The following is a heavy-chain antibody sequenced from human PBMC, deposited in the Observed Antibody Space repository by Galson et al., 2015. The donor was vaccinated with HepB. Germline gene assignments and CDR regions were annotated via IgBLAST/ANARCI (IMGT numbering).Heavy chain of an antibody. J-gene: IGHJ4*02. CDR1: GFTFSSYG. CDR2: IWYDGSNK. D-gene: IGHD2-2*01. V-gene: IGHV3-33*08. CDR3: ARGAVVPAALIDY. Sequence: SLRLSCAASGFTFSSYGMHCVRQAPGKGLEWVAVIWYDGSNKYYADSVKGRFTISRDNSKNTLYLQMSSLRAEDTAVYYCARGAVVPAALIDYWGQGTLVTVSS.